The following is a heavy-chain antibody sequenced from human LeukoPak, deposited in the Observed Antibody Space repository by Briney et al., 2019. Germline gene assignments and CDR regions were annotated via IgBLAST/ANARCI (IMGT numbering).Heavy chain of an antibody. D-gene: IGHD3-22*01. CDR3: ARGADSSGYYSIFYFDY. V-gene: IGHV4-59*01. Sequence: PSETLSLTCTVSGGSINSYYWSCIRQPPGKGLEWIGYIYYSGSTNYNPSLKSRVTISVDTSKNQFSLKLSSVTAADTAVYYCARGADSSGYYSIFYFDYWGQGTLVTVSS. J-gene: IGHJ4*02. CDR1: GGSINSYY. CDR2: IYYSGST.